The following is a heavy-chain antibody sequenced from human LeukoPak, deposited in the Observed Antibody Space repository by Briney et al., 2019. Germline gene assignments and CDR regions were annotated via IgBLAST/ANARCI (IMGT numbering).Heavy chain of an antibody. V-gene: IGHV4-61*02. D-gene: IGHD3-22*01. CDR1: GGSISSGSYY. J-gene: IGHJ5*02. CDR2: IYTSGST. CDR3: ARDLDSSGYYSNWFDP. Sequence: PSQTLSLTCTVSGGSISSGSYYWSWIRQPAGKGLGWIGRIYTSGSTNYNPSLKSRVTISVDTSKNQFSLKLSSVTAADTAVYYCARDLDSSGYYSNWFDPWGQGTLVTVSS.